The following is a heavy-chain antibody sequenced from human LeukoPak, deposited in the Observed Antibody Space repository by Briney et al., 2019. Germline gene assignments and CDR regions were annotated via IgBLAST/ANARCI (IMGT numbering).Heavy chain of an antibody. Sequence: SETLSLTCAVYGGSFSGYYWSGIRQPPGKGREGSGEINHSGSTNYNPSLKRRVTISVDTSKTQFSLKLSSVTAADTAVYYCARDSSSRYGSVGFDYWGQGTLVTVSS. D-gene: IGHD6-13*01. V-gene: IGHV4-34*01. CDR3: ARDSSSRYGSVGFDY. CDR2: INHSGST. CDR1: GGSFSGYY. J-gene: IGHJ4*02.